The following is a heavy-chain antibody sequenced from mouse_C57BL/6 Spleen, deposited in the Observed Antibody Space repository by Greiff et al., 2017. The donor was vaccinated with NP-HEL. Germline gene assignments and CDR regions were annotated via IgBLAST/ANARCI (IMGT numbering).Heavy chain of an antibody. D-gene: IGHD2-10*02. CDR1: GYAFSSSW. CDR2: IYPGDGDT. CDR3: AGYGPFSMDY. Sequence: QVQLQQSGPELVKPGASVKISCKASGYAFSSSWMNWVKQRPGTGLEWIGRIYPGDGDTNYNGKFKGKATLTADKSSSTAYMQLSSLTSEDSSVYFCAGYGPFSMDYWGQGTSVTFSS. J-gene: IGHJ4*01. V-gene: IGHV1-82*01.